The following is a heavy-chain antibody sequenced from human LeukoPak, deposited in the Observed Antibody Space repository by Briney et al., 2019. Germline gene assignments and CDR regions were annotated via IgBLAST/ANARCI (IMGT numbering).Heavy chain of an antibody. V-gene: IGHV3-23*01. D-gene: IGHD1-26*01. Sequence: GGSLRLSCAASGFTFRNFAMTWVRQAPGKGLEWVSTISGGGGTTYYADSVKGRFTISRDNSKNTPDLQMNGLRAEDTAVYYCARGLVGATRDDYFDYWGQGTLVTVSS. CDR2: ISGGGGTT. CDR1: GFTFRNFA. CDR3: ARGLVGATRDDYFDY. J-gene: IGHJ4*02.